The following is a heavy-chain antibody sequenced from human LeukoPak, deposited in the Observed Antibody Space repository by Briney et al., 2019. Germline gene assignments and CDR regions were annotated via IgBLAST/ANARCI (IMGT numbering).Heavy chain of an antibody. D-gene: IGHD3/OR15-3a*01. CDR3: AREMADWDWGSYHYYMDV. Sequence: GGSLRLSCVASGFTFRSYWMHWVRQAPGKGLVWVSRIKSDGTSDGSSTGYADSVKGRFTISRDNVKNTLYLQMNSLRVEDTAVYYCAREMADWDWGSYHYYMDVWGKGTTVTISS. V-gene: IGHV3-74*01. J-gene: IGHJ6*03. CDR2: IKSDGTSDGSST. CDR1: GFTFRSYW.